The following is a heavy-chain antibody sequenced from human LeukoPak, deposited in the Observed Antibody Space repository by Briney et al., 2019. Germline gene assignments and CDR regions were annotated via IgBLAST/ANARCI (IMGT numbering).Heavy chain of an antibody. V-gene: IGHV4-39*07. J-gene: IGHJ4*02. Sequence: PSETLSLTCSVTGDFFSGSTSDWAWIRQPPGKGLEWIGNIYYRWSTHYGPSLESRVTISVDTSKNQFSLRLNSVTAADTAVYYCARVGVRTYCGSGCYSDYFDSWGQGTLVTVSS. CDR3: ARVGVRTYCGSGCYSDYFDS. CDR1: GDFFSGSTSD. CDR2: IYYRWST. D-gene: IGHD2-21*02.